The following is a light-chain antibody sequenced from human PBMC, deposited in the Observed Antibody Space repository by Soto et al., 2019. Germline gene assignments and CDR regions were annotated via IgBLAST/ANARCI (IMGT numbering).Light chain of an antibody. CDR2: GAS. J-gene: IGKJ1*01. CDR1: QSVSNNY. CDR3: QQYGSSGT. Sequence: EIVLTQSPGTLSLSPGERATLSCRASQSVSNNYLAWYQQKPGQAPRLLIYGASNRATGIPDRFSGSGSGTDFTLTISRLEPEYFAVYYCQQYGSSGTFGQGTKLDIK. V-gene: IGKV3-20*01.